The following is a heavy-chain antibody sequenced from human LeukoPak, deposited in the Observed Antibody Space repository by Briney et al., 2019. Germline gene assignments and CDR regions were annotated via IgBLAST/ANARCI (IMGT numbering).Heavy chain of an antibody. Sequence: PGGSLRLSCAASGFTFSNYEMNWVRQAPGMGLEWVLDITSSGPTAYYADSVKGRFDNSRDNAQNSLFLQMNNLTAEDTAIYYCARLGFCSDGSCYSLDYWGQGILVTVSS. V-gene: IGHV3-48*03. CDR2: ITSSGPTA. CDR1: GFTFSNYE. J-gene: IGHJ4*02. CDR3: ARLGFCSDGSCYSLDY. D-gene: IGHD2-15*01.